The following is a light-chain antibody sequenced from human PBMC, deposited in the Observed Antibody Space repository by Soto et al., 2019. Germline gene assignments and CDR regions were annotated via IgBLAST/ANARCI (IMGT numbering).Light chain of an antibody. J-gene: IGKJ2*01. CDR1: QSLLHRNGYNY. Sequence: EIVMTQSPLSLPVTPGEPASISCRSSQSLLHRNGYNYLDWYLQKPGQSPQLLIYLGSNRASGVPDRISGSGSGTDFTLKISRVEAEDVGVYYGMQALQTPLYTFGQGTKLEIK. CDR3: MQALQTPLYT. CDR2: LGS. V-gene: IGKV2-28*01.